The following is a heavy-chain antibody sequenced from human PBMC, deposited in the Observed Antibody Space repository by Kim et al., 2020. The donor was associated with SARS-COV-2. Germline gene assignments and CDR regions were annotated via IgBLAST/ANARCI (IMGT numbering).Heavy chain of an antibody. Sequence: GGSLRLSCAASGFTFSSYAMSWVRQAPGKGLEWVSAISGSGGSTYYADSVKGRFTISRDNSKNTLYLQMNSLRAEDTAVYYCATSFGNHYYDSSGYSPFDYWGQGTLVTVSS. J-gene: IGHJ4*02. CDR1: GFTFSSYA. V-gene: IGHV3-23*01. CDR3: ATSFGNHYYDSSGYSPFDY. CDR2: ISGSGGST. D-gene: IGHD3-22*01.